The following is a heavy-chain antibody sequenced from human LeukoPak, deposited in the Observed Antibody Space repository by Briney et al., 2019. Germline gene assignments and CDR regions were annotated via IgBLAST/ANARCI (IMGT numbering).Heavy chain of an antibody. J-gene: IGHJ6*02. Sequence: GGSLRLSCAASGFTFSSYAMDWVRQAPGKGLEWVAVISYDGSNKYYADSVKGRFTISRDNSKNTLYLQMNSLRAEDTAVYYCARDRGYCSSTSCSRGMDVWGQGTTVTVSS. CDR2: ISYDGSNK. CDR1: GFTFSSYA. D-gene: IGHD2-2*01. CDR3: ARDRGYCSSTSCSRGMDV. V-gene: IGHV3-30-3*01.